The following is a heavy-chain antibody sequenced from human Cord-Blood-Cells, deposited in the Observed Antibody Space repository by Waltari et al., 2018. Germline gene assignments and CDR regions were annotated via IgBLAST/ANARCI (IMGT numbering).Heavy chain of an antibody. J-gene: IGHJ4*02. CDR2: IIPSFGTA. D-gene: IGHD3-16*01. CDR3: ARENNLEDLGYYFDY. Sequence: QVQLVQSGAEVKKPGSSVKVSCKASGGTFSRYAISWARQAPGQGLEWMGGIIPSFGTANYAQKFQGRVTITADESTSTAYMELSSLRSEDTAVYYCARENNLEDLGYYFDYWGQGTLVTVSS. V-gene: IGHV1-69*01. CDR1: GGTFSRYA.